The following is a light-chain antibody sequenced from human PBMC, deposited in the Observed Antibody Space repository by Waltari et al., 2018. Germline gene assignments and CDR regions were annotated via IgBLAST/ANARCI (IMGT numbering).Light chain of an antibody. CDR2: PND. CDR1: ASNIGSNY. V-gene: IGLV1-47*02. J-gene: IGLJ2*01. CDR3: AAWDDTLSGPI. Sequence: QSVLTQPPSASGTPGQRVTISCSGSASNIGSNYVYWYQQVPGSSPKLLIYPNDKRPSGVPERCSGSKSGTSGSLAISGLQSEDEADYFCAAWDDTLSGPIFGGGTKLSVL.